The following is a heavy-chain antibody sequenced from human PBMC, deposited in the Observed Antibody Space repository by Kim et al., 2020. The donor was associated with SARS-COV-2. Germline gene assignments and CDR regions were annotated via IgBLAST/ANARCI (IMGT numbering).Heavy chain of an antibody. CDR1: GGSFSGYY. Sequence: SETLSLTCAVYGGSFSGYYWSWIRQPPGKGLEWIGEINHSGSTNYNPSLKSRVTISVDTSKNQFALKLSSVTAADTAVYYCARGGRITMVRGRKYWFDPWGQGTLVTVSS. D-gene: IGHD3-10*01. V-gene: IGHV4-34*01. CDR3: ARGGRITMVRGRKYWFDP. CDR2: INHSGST. J-gene: IGHJ5*02.